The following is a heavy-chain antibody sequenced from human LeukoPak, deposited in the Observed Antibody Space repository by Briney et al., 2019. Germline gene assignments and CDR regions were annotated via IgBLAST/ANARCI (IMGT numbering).Heavy chain of an antibody. CDR3: ARDSQWPN. D-gene: IGHD6-19*01. CDR2: INPSGGST. CDR1: GYTFTSYY. J-gene: IGHJ4*02. V-gene: IGHV1-46*01. Sequence: ASVKVSCKASGYTFTSYYMHWVRQAPGQGLEWMGIINPSGGSTSYAQKFQGRVTMTRDTSTSTVYMELRSLTSDDTALYYCARDSQWPNWGQGTLVTVSS.